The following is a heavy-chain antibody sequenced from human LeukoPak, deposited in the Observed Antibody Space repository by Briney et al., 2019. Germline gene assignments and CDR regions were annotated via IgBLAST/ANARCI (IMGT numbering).Heavy chain of an antibody. V-gene: IGHV3-7*03. CDR2: IKQDGSEK. D-gene: IGHD6-19*01. J-gene: IGHJ4*02. CDR1: GFTFSNFW. CDR3: ARLTGYSSGWYGSRFDY. Sequence: GGSLRLSCAASGFTFSNFWMSWVRQAPGRGLECVANIKQDGSEKDYVDSVKGRFTISRDNAKNSLYLQMNSLRAEDTAVYYCARLTGYSSGWYGSRFDYWGQGTLVTVSS.